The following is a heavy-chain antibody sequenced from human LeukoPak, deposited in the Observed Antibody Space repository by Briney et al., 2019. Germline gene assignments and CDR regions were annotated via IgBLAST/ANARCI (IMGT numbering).Heavy chain of an antibody. CDR2: INTNTGNP. V-gene: IGHV7-4-1*02. J-gene: IGHJ4*02. CDR3: ARDWVSSDWPRHFDY. CDR1: GYTFTSYA. D-gene: IGHD6-19*01. Sequence: ASVKVSCKASGYTFTSYAMNWVRQAPGQGLEWMGWINTNTGNPTYAQGFTGRFVFSLDTSVSTAYLQISSLKAEDTAVYYCARDWVSSDWPRHFDYWGQGTLVTVSS.